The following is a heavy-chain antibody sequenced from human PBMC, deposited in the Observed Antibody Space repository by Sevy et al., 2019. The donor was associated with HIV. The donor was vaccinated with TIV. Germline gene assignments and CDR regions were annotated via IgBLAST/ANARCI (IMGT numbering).Heavy chain of an antibody. CDR2: VSYDGSSK. Sequence: GGSLRLSCAASGFTFSSYWMSWVRQAPGKGLEWLSVVSYDGSSKYYVDSVKGRFIVSRDNSKNTLYLQMNSLRTEDTAVYYCARGGSGDYYYYGVDVWGQGTTVTVSS. D-gene: IGHD3-10*01. V-gene: IGHV3-30*03. CDR1: GFTFSSYW. CDR3: ARGGSGDYYYYGVDV. J-gene: IGHJ6*02.